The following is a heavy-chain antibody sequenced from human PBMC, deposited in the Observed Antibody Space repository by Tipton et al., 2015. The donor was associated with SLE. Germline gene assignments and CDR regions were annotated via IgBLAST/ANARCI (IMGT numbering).Heavy chain of an antibody. V-gene: IGHV4-4*07. CDR2: MDSSGST. D-gene: IGHD3-22*01. CDR3: ARGGIYHDYSGNFDF. Sequence: TLSLTCLVSSDSISRYYWSWIRQPPGKGLEWMGRMDSSGSTNYNPSLKSRVTISVDTSKNQFSLKLSSVTAADTAVYYCARGGIYHDYSGNFDFWGQGTLVTASS. CDR1: SDSISRYY. J-gene: IGHJ4*02.